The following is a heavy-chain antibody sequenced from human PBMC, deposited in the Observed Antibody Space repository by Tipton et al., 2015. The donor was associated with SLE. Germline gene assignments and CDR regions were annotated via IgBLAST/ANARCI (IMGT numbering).Heavy chain of an antibody. V-gene: IGHV4-59*01. J-gene: IGHJ6*03. CDR2: IYYSGST. CDR1: GGSISNYY. D-gene: IGHD1-1*01. Sequence: GLVKPSETLFLTCSVSGGSISNYYWSWIRQPPGKGLEWIGYIYYSGSTNYNPSLKSRVTISVDTSKNQFSLKLSSVTAADTAVYYCARDQSNDSYYYYYMDVWGKGTTVTVSS. CDR3: ARDQSNDSYYYYYMDV.